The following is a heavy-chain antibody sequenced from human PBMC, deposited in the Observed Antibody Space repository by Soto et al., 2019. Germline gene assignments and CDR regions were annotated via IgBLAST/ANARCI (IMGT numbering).Heavy chain of an antibody. J-gene: IGHJ5*02. CDR3: AREGALLNWFDP. CDR2: ISSSSSTI. Sequence: GWSLRLSFAAPGFTFSSYCMNWVRQAPGKGLEWVSYISSSSSTIYYADSVKGRFTISRDNAKNSLYLQMNSLRAEDTAVYYCAREGALLNWFDPWGQGT. V-gene: IGHV3-48*01. D-gene: IGHD2-21*01. CDR1: GFTFSSYC.